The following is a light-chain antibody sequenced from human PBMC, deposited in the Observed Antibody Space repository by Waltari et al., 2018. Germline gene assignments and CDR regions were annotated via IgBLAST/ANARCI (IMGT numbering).Light chain of an antibody. V-gene: IGKV1-5*03. J-gene: IGKJ4*01. CDR2: KAS. CDR1: QSVNTW. CDR3: QQYDDYIPLT. Sequence: IQLTQSPSTLSASVGDRVTMTCRASQSVNTWLAWYQQKPGRAPNLLVSKASILQSGVPSRVSGSGSGTEFTLTISSLQPDDFATYYCQQYDDYIPLTFGGGTTVEI.